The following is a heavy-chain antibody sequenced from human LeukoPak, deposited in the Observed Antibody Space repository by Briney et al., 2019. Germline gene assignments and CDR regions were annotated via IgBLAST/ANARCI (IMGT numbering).Heavy chain of an antibody. D-gene: IGHD2-15*01. Sequence: GGSLRLSCAASGFTVSSNYMSWVRQAPGKGLEWVSVIYSGGSTYYAASVKGRFTISRDNSKNTLYLQMNSLRAEDTAVYYCKGVVAATPNWFDPWGQGTLVTVSS. CDR3: KGVVAATPNWFDP. V-gene: IGHV3-66*02. CDR1: GFTVSSNY. J-gene: IGHJ5*02. CDR2: IYSGGST.